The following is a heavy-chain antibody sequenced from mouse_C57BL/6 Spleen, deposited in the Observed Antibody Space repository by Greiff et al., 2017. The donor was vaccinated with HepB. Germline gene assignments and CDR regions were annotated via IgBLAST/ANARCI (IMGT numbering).Heavy chain of an antibody. CDR2: IDPNSGGT. J-gene: IGHJ4*01. CDR1: GYTFTSYW. Sequence: QVQLQQPGAELVKPGASVKLSCKASGYTFTSYWMHWVKQRPGRGLEWIGRIDPNSGGTKYNEKFKSKATLTVDTSSSTAYMQLSSLTSEDSAVYYCAYYYGSSSYYAMDYWGQGTSVTVSS. V-gene: IGHV1-62-3*01. D-gene: IGHD1-1*01. CDR3: AYYYGSSSYYAMDY.